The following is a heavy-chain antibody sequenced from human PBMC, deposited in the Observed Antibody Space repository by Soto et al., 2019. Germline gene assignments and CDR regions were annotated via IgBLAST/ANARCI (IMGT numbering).Heavy chain of an antibody. D-gene: IGHD2-2*01. CDR2: IASSGATI. Sequence: LLVESGGGLVRPGGSLRLSCVASGFTFSDYYFSWIRQAPGKGLEWISYIASSGATIYYADSVRGRFTISRDNAEKSVYLQMNSLRAEDTAVYYCARGRAAPAATGFGNCGGQGTLVTVSS. J-gene: IGHJ4*02. CDR3: ARGRAAPAATGFGNC. V-gene: IGHV3-11*01. CDR1: GFTFSDYY.